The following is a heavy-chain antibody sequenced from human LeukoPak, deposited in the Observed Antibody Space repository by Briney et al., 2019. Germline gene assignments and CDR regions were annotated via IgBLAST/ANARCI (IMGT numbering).Heavy chain of an antibody. J-gene: IGHJ4*02. CDR3: AKEGSSWVPFDY. CDR1: GFTFSTYG. D-gene: IGHD6-13*01. Sequence: GGSLRLSCAASGFTFSTYGMHWVRQAPGKGLEWVAFIRYDGSNKYYADSVKGRFIISRDNSKNTLHLQMHSLRAEDTAVYYCAKEGSSWVPFDYWGQGTLVTVSS. CDR2: IRYDGSNK. V-gene: IGHV3-30*02.